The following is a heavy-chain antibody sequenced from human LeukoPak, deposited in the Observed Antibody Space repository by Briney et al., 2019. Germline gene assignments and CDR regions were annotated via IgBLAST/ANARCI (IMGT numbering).Heavy chain of an antibody. CDR1: GFTFSSYS. V-gene: IGHV3-48*01. CDR3: ARTRTGGYFDY. CDR2: ISSSSSTI. J-gene: IGHJ4*02. Sequence: GGSLRLSCAASGFTFSSYSMNWVRQAPGKGLEWVSYISSSSSTIYYVDSVKGRFTISRDNAKNSLYLQMNSLRAEDTAVYYCARTRTGGYFDYWGQGTLVTVSS.